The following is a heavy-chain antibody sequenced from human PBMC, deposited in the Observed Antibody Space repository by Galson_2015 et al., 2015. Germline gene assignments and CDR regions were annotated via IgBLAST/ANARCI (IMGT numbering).Heavy chain of an antibody. Sequence: SLRLSCAASGFTFSNAWMSWVRQAPGKGLEWVGRIKSKTDGGTTDYAAPVKGRFTISRDDSKNTLYLQMNSLKTEDTAVYYCTTGLYSSGYDHWGQGTLVTVSS. CDR2: IKSKTDGGTT. D-gene: IGHD5-12*01. CDR1: GFTFSNAW. J-gene: IGHJ4*02. CDR3: TTGLYSSGYDH. V-gene: IGHV3-15*01.